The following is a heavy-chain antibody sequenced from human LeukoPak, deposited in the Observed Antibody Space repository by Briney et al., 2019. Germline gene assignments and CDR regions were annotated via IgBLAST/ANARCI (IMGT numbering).Heavy chain of an antibody. CDR1: GFTVSSNY. CDR3: ARDGLLLARGVRIGFDP. Sequence: GGSLRLSCAASGFTVSSNYMSWVRQAPGQGLEWMGGIIPLLEETNYAQKFQGRVTITADESTTTAYMELSSLTSDDTAIYYCARDGLLLARGVRIGFDPWGQGTLVTVSS. V-gene: IGHV1-69*01. CDR2: IIPLLEET. J-gene: IGHJ5*02. D-gene: IGHD3-10*01.